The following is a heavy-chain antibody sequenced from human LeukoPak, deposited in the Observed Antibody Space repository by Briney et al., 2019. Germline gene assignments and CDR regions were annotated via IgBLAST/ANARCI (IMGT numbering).Heavy chain of an antibody. D-gene: IGHD3-10*01. CDR2: IKQDGGER. J-gene: IGHJ4*02. V-gene: IGHV3-7*01. CDR1: GFTFSSYW. Sequence: GGSLRLSCAASGFTFSSYWMTWVRQAPGKGLEWVANIKQDGGERYSGDSVKGRFTSSRDNAKNSLYLQMNSLRAEDTAVYFCARVGNYGSGSYLDYWGQGTLVTVSS. CDR3: ARVGNYGSGSYLDY.